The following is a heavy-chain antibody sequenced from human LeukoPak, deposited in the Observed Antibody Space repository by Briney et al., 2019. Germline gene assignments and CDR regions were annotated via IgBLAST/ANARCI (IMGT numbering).Heavy chain of an antibody. CDR2: FHYSGST. D-gene: IGHD3-10*01. V-gene: IGHV4-59*01. J-gene: IGHJ5*02. CDR3: ARGGASGSHSHWFYP. CDR1: GDSINDYD. Sequence: SETLSHTCTVSGDSINDYDWWSWVRQPPGEGLEWIGYFHYSGSTNYNPSLKSRVTISVETSKNQFSLKLSSVTAADTAVYYCARGGASGSHSHWFYPCGQGTLVTVSS.